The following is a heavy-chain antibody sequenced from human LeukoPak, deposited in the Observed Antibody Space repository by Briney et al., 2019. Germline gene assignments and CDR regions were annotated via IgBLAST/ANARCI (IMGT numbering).Heavy chain of an antibody. CDR2: IDWDDDK. D-gene: IGHD6-6*01. CDR1: GFSLSTSGMC. Sequence: SGPTLVNPTQTLTLTCTFSGFSLSTSGMCVSWIRQPPGKALEWLARIDWDDDKYYSTSLKTRLTISKDTSKNQVVLTMTNMDPVDTATYYCARISSIAARPDLGPYDYWGQGTLVTVSS. J-gene: IGHJ4*02. V-gene: IGHV2-70*11. CDR3: ARISSIAARPDLGPYDY.